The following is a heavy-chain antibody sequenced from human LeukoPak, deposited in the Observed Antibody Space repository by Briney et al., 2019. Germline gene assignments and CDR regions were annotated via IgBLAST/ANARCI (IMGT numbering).Heavy chain of an antibody. J-gene: IGHJ4*02. V-gene: IGHV3-30*04. CDR1: GFTFSSYA. CDR2: ISYDGSNK. D-gene: IGHD3-22*01. Sequence: GGSLRLSCAASGFTFSSYAMHWVREAPGKGLEWVAVISYDGSNKYYADSVKRRFTISRDNCKNTLYLQMNSLRAEDTAVYYCASNYYDSSGYYHPFDYWGQGTLVTVSS. CDR3: ASNYYDSSGYYHPFDY.